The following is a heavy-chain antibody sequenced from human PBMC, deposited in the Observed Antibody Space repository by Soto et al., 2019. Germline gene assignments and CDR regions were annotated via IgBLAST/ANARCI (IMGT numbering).Heavy chain of an antibody. CDR1: GFTFSSYG. Sequence: QVQLVESGGGVVQPGRSLRLSCAASGFTFSSYGMHWVRQAPGKGLEWVAVISYDGSNKYYADSVKGRFTISRDNSKNTLYLQMNSLRAKDRAVYYCAKVMLEWELRLGYDGRDVWCKASTVTVSS. D-gene: IGHD1-26*01. CDR2: ISYDGSNK. CDR3: AKVMLEWELRLGYDGRDV. J-gene: IGHJ6*04. V-gene: IGHV3-30*18.